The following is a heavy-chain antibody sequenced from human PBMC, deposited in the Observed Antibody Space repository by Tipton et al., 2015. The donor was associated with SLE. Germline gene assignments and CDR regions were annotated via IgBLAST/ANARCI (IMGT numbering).Heavy chain of an antibody. V-gene: IGHV4-59*11. CDR2: INYSGST. D-gene: IGHD6-13*01. J-gene: IGHJ4*02. Sequence: TLSLTCTVSGDSIIGHYWSWIRRPPGKALEWIAYINYSGSTNYNPSLKSRVTMSVDTSKNQFSLKLSSVTAADTAVYYCARRRGSSWYEDYFDYWGQGTLVTVSS. CDR1: GDSIIGHY. CDR3: ARRRGSSWYEDYFDY.